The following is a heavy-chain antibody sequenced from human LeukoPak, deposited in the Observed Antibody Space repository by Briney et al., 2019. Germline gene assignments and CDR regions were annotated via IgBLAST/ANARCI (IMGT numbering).Heavy chain of an antibody. CDR2: ISSSGSTI. D-gene: IGHD5-12*01. CDR3: AREEGLDY. J-gene: IGHJ4*02. V-gene: IGHV3-48*03. Sequence: PGRSLRLSCAASGFTFSTYVMHWVRQAPGKGLEWVSYISSSGSTIDYATSVNGRFTISRDNAKNSLYLQMNSLRAEDTAVYYCAREEGLDYWGQGTLVTVSS. CDR1: GFTFSTYV.